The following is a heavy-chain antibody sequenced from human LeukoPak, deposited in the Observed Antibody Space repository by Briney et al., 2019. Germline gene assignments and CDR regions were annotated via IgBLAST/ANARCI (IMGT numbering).Heavy chain of an antibody. CDR1: GASISSNNW. Sequence: SETLSLTCAVSGASISSNNWWWSWVRQPPGKGLEWIGEIYHSGSTNYNPSLKSRVTISVDTSKNQFSLKLSSVTAADTTIYYCARRRYQLHRRYFDLWGRGTLVTVSS. D-gene: IGHD2-2*01. CDR3: ARRRYQLHRRYFDL. CDR2: IYHSGST. V-gene: IGHV4-4*02. J-gene: IGHJ2*01.